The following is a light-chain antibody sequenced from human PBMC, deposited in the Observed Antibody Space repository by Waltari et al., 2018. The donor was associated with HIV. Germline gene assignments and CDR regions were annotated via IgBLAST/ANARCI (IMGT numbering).Light chain of an antibody. CDR3: QQYNNWPRT. CDR1: QSVSTN. CDR2: DAS. V-gene: IGKV3D-15*01. Sequence: EIVMTQSPATLSVSPGERATLSCRASQSVSTNLAWYQHKPGQAPSLLIYDASTRATGIPARFSGSGSGTEFTLTISSLQSEDFAVYYCQQYNNWPRTFGQGTKVEIK. J-gene: IGKJ1*01.